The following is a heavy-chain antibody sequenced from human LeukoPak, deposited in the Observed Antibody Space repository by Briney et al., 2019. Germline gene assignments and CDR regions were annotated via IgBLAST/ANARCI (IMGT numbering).Heavy chain of an antibody. J-gene: IGHJ6*02. D-gene: IGHD6-6*01. V-gene: IGHV4-59*08. CDR3: ARLSSTLYYSMDV. Sequence: SETLSLTCAVSGGSISSYYWTWIRQPPGKGLEWVGYIQNSAIYRAKIKSSPSLQSRVSLSIDTSKNQVSLTINSVTAADTAVYYCARLSSTLYYSMDVWGPGTAVTVSS. CDR2: IQNSAIYRAKI. CDR1: GGSISSYY.